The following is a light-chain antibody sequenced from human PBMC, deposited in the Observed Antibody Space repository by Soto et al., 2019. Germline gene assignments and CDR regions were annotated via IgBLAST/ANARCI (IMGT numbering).Light chain of an antibody. Sequence: EIVLTQSPATLSLSPGERATLSCRASQSVSSYLAWYQQKPGQAPRLLIYDASNRATVIPARFSGSGSGTDFTLTIISVEPEDFAVYYCQQRSNPWTFGQGTKVDIK. CDR2: DAS. V-gene: IGKV3-11*01. CDR1: QSVSSY. CDR3: QQRSNPWT. J-gene: IGKJ1*01.